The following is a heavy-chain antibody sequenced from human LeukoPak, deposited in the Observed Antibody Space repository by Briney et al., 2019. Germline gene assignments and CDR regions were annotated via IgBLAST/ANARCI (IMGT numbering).Heavy chain of an antibody. CDR3: VRGSFGIQLGYYMDV. J-gene: IGHJ6*03. CDR2: MNPNSGNT. Sequence: AXXKVSCKASGYTFTSYDINWVRQAPGQGLEWMGWMNPNSGNTGYAQKFQGRVTITRNTSISTAYMELSSLRSEDTAVYYCVRGSFGIQLGYYMDVWGKGTTVTVSS. CDR1: GYTFTSYD. V-gene: IGHV1-8*03. D-gene: IGHD5-18*01.